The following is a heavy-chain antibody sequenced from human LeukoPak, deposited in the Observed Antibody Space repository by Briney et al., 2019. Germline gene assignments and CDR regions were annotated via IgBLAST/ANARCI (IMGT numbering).Heavy chain of an antibody. V-gene: IGHV1-18*01. CDR3: ARDLGQWLLQGIFFDY. J-gene: IGHJ4*02. CDR1: GYTFTSYG. Sequence: ASVKVSCKASGYTFTSYGISWVRQAPGQGPEWMGWISAYSTYNGNTNYAQKFQGRVTMTTDTSTSTAYMELRSPRSDDTAVYYCARDLGQWLLQGIFFDYWGQGTLVTVSS. D-gene: IGHD5-12*01. CDR2: ISAYSTYNGNT.